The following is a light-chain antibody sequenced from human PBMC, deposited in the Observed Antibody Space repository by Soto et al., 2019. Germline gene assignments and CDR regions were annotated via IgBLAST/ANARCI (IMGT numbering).Light chain of an antibody. V-gene: IGLV2-14*01. CDR1: SSDVGGYNY. Sequence: QSALTQPASVSGSPGQSITISCTGTSSDVGGYNYVSWYQQHPGKATKLMIYDVSNRPSGVSNRFSGSKSGNTASLTISGLQAEDEADYYCNSYTSSSTLVVFGGGTKLTVL. CDR2: DVS. J-gene: IGLJ2*01. CDR3: NSYTSSSTLVV.